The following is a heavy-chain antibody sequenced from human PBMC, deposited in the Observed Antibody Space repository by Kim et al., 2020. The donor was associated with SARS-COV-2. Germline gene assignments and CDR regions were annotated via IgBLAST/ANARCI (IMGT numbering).Heavy chain of an antibody. J-gene: IGHJ5*02. CDR3: ARGQGIHNWFDP. Sequence: GGSLRLSCAASGFTFSDYYMSWIRQAPGKGLEWVSSISSSSSYTNYADSVKGRFTISRDNAKNSLYLQMNSLRAEDTAVYYCARGQGIHNWFDPWGKGTLVSVSS. CDR2: ISSSSSYT. D-gene: IGHD5-18*01. V-gene: IGHV3-11*05. CDR1: GFTFSDYY.